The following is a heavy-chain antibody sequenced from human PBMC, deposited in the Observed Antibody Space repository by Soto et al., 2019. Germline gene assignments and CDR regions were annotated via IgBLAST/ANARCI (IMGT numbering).Heavy chain of an antibody. CDR3: AKGGNIAVVLGDYGMDV. D-gene: IGHD2-15*01. CDR2: INAGNGNT. CDR1: GYTFSNYA. J-gene: IGHJ6*02. V-gene: IGHV1-3*01. Sequence: QVHLVQSGAEVKKPGASMKVSCKASGYTFSNYAMHWVRQAPAQRLEWMGWINAGNGNTKYSQKFQDRVTITRDTSAGTAYMELSSLRSEDTAVYYCAKGGNIAVVLGDYGMDVWGQGTTVTVSS.